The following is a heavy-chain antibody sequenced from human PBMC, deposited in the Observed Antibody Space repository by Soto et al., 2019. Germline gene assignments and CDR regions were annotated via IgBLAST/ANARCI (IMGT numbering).Heavy chain of an antibody. CDR2: IIPIFGTA. CDR3: ARGDKRDFWSGYSYYYYGMDV. D-gene: IGHD3-3*01. CDR1: GGTFSSYA. J-gene: IGHJ6*02. V-gene: IGHV1-69*13. Sequence: ASVKVSCKASGGTFSSYAISWVRQAPGQGLEWMGGIIPIFGTANYAQKVQGRVTITADESTSTAYMELSSLRSEDTAVYYCARGDKRDFWSGYSYYYYGMDVWGQGTTVTVSS.